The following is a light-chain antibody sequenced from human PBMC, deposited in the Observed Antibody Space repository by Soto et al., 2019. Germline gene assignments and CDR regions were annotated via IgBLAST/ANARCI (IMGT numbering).Light chain of an antibody. V-gene: IGLV2-11*01. CDR1: SSDVGGYNY. CDR3: CSYAGSLGV. Sequence: QSALTQPRSVSGSPGQSVTISCTGTSSDVGGYNYVSWYQQHPGKAPKLMIYDVSKRPSGVPDRFSGSKSGNTASLTISGLQAEDDADYYCCSYAGSLGVFGTGTKLTVL. CDR2: DVS. J-gene: IGLJ1*01.